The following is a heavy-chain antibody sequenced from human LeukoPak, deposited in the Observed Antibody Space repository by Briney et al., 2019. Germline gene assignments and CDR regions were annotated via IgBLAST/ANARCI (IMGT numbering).Heavy chain of an antibody. CDR2: IIGSGGNT. CDR1: GFTFNNYA. D-gene: IGHD2-15*01. Sequence: GGSLRLPCAASGFTFNNYAMTWVRQAPGKGLEWVSTIIGSGGNTDYADSVKGRFTISRDNSKDTLFLQMDSLRVEDTAVYYCATFCSGGDCYSFAPWGQGTLVTVSS. J-gene: IGHJ5*02. CDR3: ATFCSGGDCYSFAP. V-gene: IGHV3-23*01.